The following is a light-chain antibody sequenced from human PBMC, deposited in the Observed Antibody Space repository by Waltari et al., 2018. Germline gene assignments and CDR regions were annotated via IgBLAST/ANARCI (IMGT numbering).Light chain of an antibody. Sequence: DIVMTQSPATLSVSPGERATLSCRASQSVSSNLAWYQQNPGQAPRLLIYGASTRATGIPARFSGSGSGTEFTLTISSLQSEDFAVYYCQQYNNWPPIVTFGPGTKVDIK. J-gene: IGKJ3*01. CDR1: QSVSSN. CDR3: QQYNNWPPIVT. CDR2: GAS. V-gene: IGKV3-15*01.